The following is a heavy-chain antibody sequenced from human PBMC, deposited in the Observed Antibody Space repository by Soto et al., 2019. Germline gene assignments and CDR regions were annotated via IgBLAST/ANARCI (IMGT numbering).Heavy chain of an antibody. Sequence: SESLSLTCAVSGDSISSSNWCTCVRHPPGKGLEGIGDIYHTGITNYNPSLKSRVTILVDKSKNQFSLKLTSVTAADTAVYYCAKYSASGLYYYFGMDVWGQGTTVTVSS. J-gene: IGHJ6*02. V-gene: IGHV4-4*02. CDR3: AKYSASGLYYYFGMDV. CDR1: GDSISSSNW. CDR2: IYHTGIT. D-gene: IGHD6-6*01.